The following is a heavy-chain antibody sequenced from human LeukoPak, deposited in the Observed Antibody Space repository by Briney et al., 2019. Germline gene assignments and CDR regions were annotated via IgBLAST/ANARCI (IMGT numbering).Heavy chain of an antibody. Sequence: PSETLSLTCAVYGGSLSGYYWSWIRQPPGKGLEWIGEINHSGSTNYNPSLKSRVTISVDTSKNQFSLKLSSVTAADTAVYYCARGAVSFDYWGQGTLVTVSS. CDR2: INHSGST. V-gene: IGHV4-34*01. D-gene: IGHD4-11*01. J-gene: IGHJ4*02. CDR3: ARGAVSFDY. CDR1: GGSLSGYY.